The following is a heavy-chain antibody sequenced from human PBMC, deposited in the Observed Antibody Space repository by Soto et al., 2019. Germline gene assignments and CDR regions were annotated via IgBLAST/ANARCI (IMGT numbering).Heavy chain of an antibody. CDR2: ISYDGSNK. CDR3: ARDGGERLDY. Sequence: PVGSLRLSCAASGFTFSSYAMHWVRQAPGKGLEWVAVISYDGSNKYYADSVKGRFTISRDNSKNTLYLQMNSLRAEDTAVYYCARDGGERLDYWGQGTLVTVSS. J-gene: IGHJ4*02. CDR1: GFTFSSYA. D-gene: IGHD2-21*01. V-gene: IGHV3-30-3*01.